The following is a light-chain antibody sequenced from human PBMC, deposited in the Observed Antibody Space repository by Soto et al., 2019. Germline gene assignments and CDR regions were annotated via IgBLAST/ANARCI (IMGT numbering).Light chain of an antibody. J-gene: IGKJ2*01. CDR3: QQSYSTPYT. Sequence: DIQMTQSPSSLSASVGDSVTITCRASQSISSYLNWYQQKPGKAPKLLIYAASSLQSGVPSRFSGSGSGTDFTLTISSLQPEDFANYYYQQSYSTPYTFGQGTKLDIK. V-gene: IGKV1-39*01. CDR1: QSISSY. CDR2: AAS.